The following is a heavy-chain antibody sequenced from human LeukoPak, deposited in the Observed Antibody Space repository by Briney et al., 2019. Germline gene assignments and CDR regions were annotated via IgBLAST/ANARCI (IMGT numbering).Heavy chain of an antibody. D-gene: IGHD5-12*01. V-gene: IGHV4-59*01. CDR1: GGSISSYY. J-gene: IGHJ6*02. Sequence: SETLSLTCTVSGGSISSYYWSCIRQPPGKGLGWIGYIYDSGSTNYNPSLKSRVTISVDTSKNQFSLKLSSVTAADTAVYYCARGGSGYDSFYYYGMDVWGQGTTVTVSS. CDR3: ARGGSGYDSFYYYGMDV. CDR2: IYDSGST.